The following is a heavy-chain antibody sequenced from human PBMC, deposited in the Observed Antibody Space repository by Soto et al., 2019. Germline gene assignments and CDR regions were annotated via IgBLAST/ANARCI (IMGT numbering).Heavy chain of an antibody. Sequence: GGSLRLSCAASGFTFSSYSMNWVRQAPGKGLEWVSSISSSSSYIYYADSVKGRFTISRDNAKNSLYLQMNSLRAEDTAVYYCARDTPSVSGWLYDAFDIWGQGTMVTVSS. D-gene: IGHD6-19*01. CDR3: ARDTPSVSGWLYDAFDI. CDR1: GFTFSSYS. V-gene: IGHV3-21*01. CDR2: ISSSSSYI. J-gene: IGHJ3*02.